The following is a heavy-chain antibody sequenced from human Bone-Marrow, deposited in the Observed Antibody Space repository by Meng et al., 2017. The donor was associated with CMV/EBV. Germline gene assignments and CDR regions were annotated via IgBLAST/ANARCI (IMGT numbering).Heavy chain of an antibody. CDR2: INSDGSST. J-gene: IGHJ4*02. Sequence: GGSLRLSCAASGFTFSSYWMHWVRQAPGKGLVWVSRINSDGSSTSYADSVKGRFTISRDNAKNTLYLQMNSLRAEDTAVYYCARVKTYYYDSSGYWYFDYWGQGTLVTVSS. V-gene: IGHV3-74*01. CDR1: GFTFSSYW. CDR3: ARVKTYYYDSSGYWYFDY. D-gene: IGHD3-22*01.